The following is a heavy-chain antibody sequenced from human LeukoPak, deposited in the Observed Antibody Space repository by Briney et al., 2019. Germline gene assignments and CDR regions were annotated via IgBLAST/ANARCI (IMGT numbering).Heavy chain of an antibody. D-gene: IGHD2-2*01. CDR3: ARAARGYQQIFDY. V-gene: IGHV4-4*08. J-gene: IGHJ4*02. CDR2: IYSSGNT. CDR1: GDSISGFY. Sequence: SETLSLTCTVSGDSISGFYWSWIRQPPGKGLEWIGSIYSSGNTYYNPSLKSRVTLYVDTSKNQFSLKLSSVTAADTAVYYCARAARGYQQIFDYWGQGTLVTVSS.